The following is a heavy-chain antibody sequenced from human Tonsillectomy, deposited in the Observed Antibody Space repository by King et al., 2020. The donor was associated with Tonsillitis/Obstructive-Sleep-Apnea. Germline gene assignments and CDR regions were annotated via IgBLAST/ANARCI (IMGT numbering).Heavy chain of an antibody. Sequence: QLQESGPGLVKPSETLSLTCTVSGVSIKSSRYYWGWIRQSPGKGLEWIGSIYFSGSTYYNPSLKSRGTISVDTSKNQFSLNLSAVTAADTAVYYCASVYDTSGWYGGQTFDYWGQGTLVPVSS. CDR2: IYFSGST. CDR1: GVSIKSSRYY. V-gene: IGHV4-39*01. CDR3: ASVYDTSGWYGGQTFDY. D-gene: IGHD6-19*01. J-gene: IGHJ4*02.